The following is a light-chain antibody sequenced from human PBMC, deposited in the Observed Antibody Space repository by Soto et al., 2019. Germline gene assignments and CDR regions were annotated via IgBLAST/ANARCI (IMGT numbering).Light chain of an antibody. J-gene: IGKJ2*01. CDR1: QSVRSH. Sequence: EIVMTQSPATLSVSPGERATLSCRASQSVRSHLAWYQQKPGQAPRLLIFGESTRATGIPDRFTGSGSGTEFTLTISSLQSEDFAIYYCQQYKVYPYTFGQGTRLDI. CDR2: GES. CDR3: QQYKVYPYT. V-gene: IGKV3-15*01.